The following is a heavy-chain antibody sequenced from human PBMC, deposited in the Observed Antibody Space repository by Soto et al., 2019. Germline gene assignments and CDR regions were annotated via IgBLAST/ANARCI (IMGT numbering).Heavy chain of an antibody. CDR3: GKGLKSGHADY. J-gene: IGHJ4*02. V-gene: IGHV4-4*07. Sequence: PSETLSLTCTVSGGSISRYYWTWIRQPSGKGLEWIGRIYTSGSTNYNPSLQSPVTMSVDTSKNQFSLKLSSVTAADTAVYYCGKGLKSGHADYRGPGSQVTVFS. CDR1: GGSISRYY. CDR2: IYTSGST.